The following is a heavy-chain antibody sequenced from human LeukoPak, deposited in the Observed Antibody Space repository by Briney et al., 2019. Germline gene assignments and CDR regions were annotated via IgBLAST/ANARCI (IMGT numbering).Heavy chain of an antibody. CDR1: GGSISSYY. CDR3: ARVGDYALKD. Sequence: SETLSLTCTVSGGSISSYYWSWIRQPAGKGLEWIGRIYTTGSTNYNPSLKSRVTMSVDTSKNQCTLKLSSVTAADTAVYYCARVGDYALKDWGQGTLVTVSS. CDR2: IYTTGST. J-gene: IGHJ4*02. V-gene: IGHV4-4*07. D-gene: IGHD3-16*01.